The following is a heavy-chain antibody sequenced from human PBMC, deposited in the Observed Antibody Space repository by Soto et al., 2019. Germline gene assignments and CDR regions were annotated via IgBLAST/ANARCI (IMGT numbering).Heavy chain of an antibody. Sequence: QVQLQESGPGLVKPSQTLSLTCTVSGGSISSGDYYWSWIRQPPGKGLEWIGYIYYSGSTYYNPSLKRRVTISVDTSKNQFSLKLSSVTAADTAVYYCARDSDHCSGGSCYPDYWGQGTLVTVSS. V-gene: IGHV4-30-4*01. CDR1: GGSISSGDYY. CDR2: IYYSGST. CDR3: ARDSDHCSGGSCYPDY. J-gene: IGHJ4*02. D-gene: IGHD2-15*01.